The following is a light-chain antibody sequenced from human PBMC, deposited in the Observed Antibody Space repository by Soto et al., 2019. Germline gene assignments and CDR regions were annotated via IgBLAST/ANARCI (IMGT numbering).Light chain of an antibody. J-gene: IGLJ2*01. Sequence: QSALTQPASVSGSPGQSITISCTGTSSDVGGYNYVSWYQQHPGKAPKLMIYEVSNRPSGVSNRFSGSKSGNTASLTISGLQAEDEAEYYCSSYTSSSTLVVFGGGTPLTVL. CDR1: SSDVGGYNY. V-gene: IGLV2-14*01. CDR2: EVS. CDR3: SSYTSSSTLVV.